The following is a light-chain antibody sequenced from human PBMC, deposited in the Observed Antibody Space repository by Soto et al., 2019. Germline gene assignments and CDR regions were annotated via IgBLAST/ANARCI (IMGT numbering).Light chain of an antibody. CDR1: QSVSDN. V-gene: IGKV3-15*01. Sequence: EILMTQSPATLSVSPGERATLSCRASQSVSDNLAWYQQKPGQAPRLLIYGASTRATGVPARFSAGGSGTEFTLTISSLQSADFALYSCQQYHTWPLTFGQGTKLDIK. CDR2: GAS. J-gene: IGKJ2*01. CDR3: QQYHTWPLT.